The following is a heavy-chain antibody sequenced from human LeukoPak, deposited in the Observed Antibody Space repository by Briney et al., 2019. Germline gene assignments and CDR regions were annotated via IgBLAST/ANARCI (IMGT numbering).Heavy chain of an antibody. J-gene: IGHJ4*02. CDR1: GFTFSSYS. Sequence: GGSLRLSCAASGFTFSSYSMNWVRQAPGKGLEWVSSISSSSYIYYADSVKGRFTISRDNAKNSLYLQMNSLRAEDTAVYYCARRARYSSGYYDFDYWGQGTLVTVSS. V-gene: IGHV3-21*01. D-gene: IGHD3-22*01. CDR2: ISSSSYI. CDR3: ARRARYSSGYYDFDY.